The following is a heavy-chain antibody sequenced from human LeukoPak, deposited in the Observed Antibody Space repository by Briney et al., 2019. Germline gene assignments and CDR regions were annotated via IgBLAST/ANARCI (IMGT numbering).Heavy chain of an antibody. CDR2: IYYTGRT. D-gene: IGHD4-17*01. Sequence: NPSETLSLTCTVSGGSISNGDFYWSWVRQRPGKGLEWLGYIYYTGRTTYTPFLKRRVTISADTSQSQLSLKLTSVTAADTAVYYCARVVPDYGGYGGSRYFFDYWGQGTLITVSS. CDR1: GGSISNGDFY. J-gene: IGHJ4*02. V-gene: IGHV4-31*03. CDR3: ARVVPDYGGYGGSRYFFDY.